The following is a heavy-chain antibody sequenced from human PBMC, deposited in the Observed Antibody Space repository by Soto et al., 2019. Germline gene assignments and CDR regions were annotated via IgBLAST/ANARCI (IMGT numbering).Heavy chain of an antibody. CDR2: ISHSGST. CDR3: ARRFGMLTDWGVYYSFYYMDV. Sequence: QVQLQQWGAGLLQPSETLSLTCAVYGGSFSVHHWNWIRQSPGKGLEWIGEISHSGSTNYNPSLKSRVTMSVDTSKNQFSLNLSSVTAADTAIYYCARRFGMLTDWGVYYSFYYMDVWGKGTTVIVSS. J-gene: IGHJ6*03. V-gene: IGHV4-34*01. D-gene: IGHD3-3*01. CDR1: GGSFSVHH.